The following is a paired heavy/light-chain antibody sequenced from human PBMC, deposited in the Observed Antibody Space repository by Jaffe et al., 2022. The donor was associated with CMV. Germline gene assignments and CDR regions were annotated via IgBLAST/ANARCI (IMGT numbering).Heavy chain of an antibody. CDR2: INPSGGST. D-gene: IGHD3-3*01. Sequence: QVQLVQSGAEVKKPGASVKVSCKASGYTFTSYYMHWVRQAPGQGLEWMGIINPSGGSTSYAQKFQGRVTMTRDTSTSTVYMELSSLRSEDTAVYYCARERGMHYDFWSGPPTGGYGMDVWGQGTTVTVSS. V-gene: IGHV1-46*01. J-gene: IGHJ6*02. CDR1: GYTFTSYY. CDR3: ARERGMHYDFWSGPPTGGYGMDV.
Light chain of an antibody. CDR3: AAWDDSLSV. CDR2: RNN. V-gene: IGLV1-47*01. Sequence: QSVLTQPPSASGTPGQRVTISCSGSSSNIGSNYVYWYQQLPGTAPKLLIYRNNQRPSGVPDRFSGSKSGTSASLAISGLRSEDEADYYCAAWDDSLSVFGGGTKLTVL. CDR1: SSNIGSNY. J-gene: IGLJ3*02.